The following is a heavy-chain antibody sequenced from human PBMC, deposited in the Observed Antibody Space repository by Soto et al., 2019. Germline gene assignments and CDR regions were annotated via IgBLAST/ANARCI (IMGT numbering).Heavy chain of an antibody. CDR2: ISSSSSYI. CDR1: GFTFSSYS. CDR3: ARLTHGNDFWSGFGGGNYYYYYMDV. D-gene: IGHD3-3*01. J-gene: IGHJ6*03. Sequence: GGSLRLSCAASGFTFSSYSMNWVRQAPGKGLEWVSSISSSSSYIYYADSVKGRFTISRDNAKNSLYLQMNSLRAEDTAVYYCARLTHGNDFWSGFGGGNYYYYYMDVWGKGTTVTVSS. V-gene: IGHV3-21*01.